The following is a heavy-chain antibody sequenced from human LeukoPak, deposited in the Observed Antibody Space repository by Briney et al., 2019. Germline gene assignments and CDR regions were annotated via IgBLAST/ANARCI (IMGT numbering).Heavy chain of an antibody. CDR1: GGSISSGSYY. Sequence: SETLSLTCTVSGGSISSGSYYWSWIRQPPGKGLEWIGYIYYSGSTNYNPSLKSRVTISVDTSKNQFSLKLSSVTAADTAVYYCARDNDSGSFDYWGQGTLVTVSS. CDR2: IYYSGST. J-gene: IGHJ4*02. CDR3: ARDNDSGSFDY. V-gene: IGHV4-61*01. D-gene: IGHD1-26*01.